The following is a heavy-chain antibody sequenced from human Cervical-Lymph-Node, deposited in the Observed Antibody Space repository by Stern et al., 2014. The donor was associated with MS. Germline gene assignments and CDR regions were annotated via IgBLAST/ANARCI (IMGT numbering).Heavy chain of an antibody. CDR3: AKGAPPDS. Sequence: VQLVQSGPQVRKAGESLKISCQASGYMFTNYWIRWVRQMPGKGLEWMGLVYPDDSDARYSPSFQGQVTISADKSTGTAYLHWSTLKASDSAIYYCAKGAPPDSWGQGTLVTVSS. CDR1: GYMFTNYW. D-gene: IGHD4/OR15-4a*01. J-gene: IGHJ5*01. V-gene: IGHV5-51*03. CDR2: VYPDDSDA.